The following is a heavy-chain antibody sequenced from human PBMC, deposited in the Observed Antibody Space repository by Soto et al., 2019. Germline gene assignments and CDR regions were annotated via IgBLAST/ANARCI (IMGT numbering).Heavy chain of an antibody. CDR1: GFTFSSYC. CDR3: ARADYYGSGSYWFDY. Sequence: EVQLVESGGGLVQPGGSLRLSCAASGFTFSSYCMSWVRQAPGKGLEWVANIKQDGSEKYYVDSVKGRFTISRDNAKNSLYLQMNSLRAEDTAVYYCARADYYGSGSYWFDYWGQGTLVTVSS. J-gene: IGHJ4*02. CDR2: IKQDGSEK. D-gene: IGHD3-10*01. V-gene: IGHV3-7*01.